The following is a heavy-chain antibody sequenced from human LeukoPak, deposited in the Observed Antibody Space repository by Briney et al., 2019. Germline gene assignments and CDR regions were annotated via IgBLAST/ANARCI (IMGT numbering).Heavy chain of an antibody. CDR1: GGSFSGYY. CDR3: ARVEGGSYVSY. J-gene: IGHJ4*02. V-gene: IGHV4-34*01. Sequence: SETLSLTCAVYGGSFSGYYWSWIRQPPGKGLEWIGEINHSGSTNYNPSLKSRVTISVDTSKNQFSLKLSSVTAADTAVYYCARVEGGSYVSYWGQGTLVNVSS. CDR2: INHSGST. D-gene: IGHD1-26*01.